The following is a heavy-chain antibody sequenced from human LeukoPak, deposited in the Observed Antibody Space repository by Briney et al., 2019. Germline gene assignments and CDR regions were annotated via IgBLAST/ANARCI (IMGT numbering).Heavy chain of an antibody. CDR1: GGSISSGDYY. Sequence: SETLSLTCTVSGGSISSGDYYWSWIRQHPGKGLEWIGSIYYSGSSYYTPSLKSRLTISVDTSKDQFSLKLTSVTAADTAVYYCAASGYSTRWYYYDFWGQGTLVTVSS. V-gene: IGHV4-39*01. J-gene: IGHJ4*02. CDR2: IYYSGSS. D-gene: IGHD2-8*01. CDR3: AASGYSTRWYYYDF.